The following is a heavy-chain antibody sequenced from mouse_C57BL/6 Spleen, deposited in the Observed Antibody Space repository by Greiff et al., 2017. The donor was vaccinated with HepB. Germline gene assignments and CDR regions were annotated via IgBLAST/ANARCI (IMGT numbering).Heavy chain of an antibody. CDR1: GYAFSSSW. Sequence: QVQLQQSGPELVKPGASVKISCKASGYAFSSSWMNWVKQRPGKGLEWIGRIYPGDGDTNYNGKFKGKATLTADKSSSTAYMQLSSLTSEDSAVYFCARSGLDYFDYWGQSTTLTVSS. CDR2: IYPGDGDT. J-gene: IGHJ2*01. D-gene: IGHD3-3*01. V-gene: IGHV1-82*01. CDR3: ARSGLDYFDY.